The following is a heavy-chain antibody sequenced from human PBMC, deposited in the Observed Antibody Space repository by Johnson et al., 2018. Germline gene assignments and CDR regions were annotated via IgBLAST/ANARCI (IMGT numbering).Heavy chain of an antibody. CDR3: AKEGLGDQDYYHYYMDV. CDR1: GGSFSAYY. CDR2: INHSGST. D-gene: IGHD1-26*01. Sequence: QVQLQQWGAGLLKPSETLSLTCDVYGGSFSAYYWNWIRQSPGKGLEWIGEINHSGSTNYNPSLKSRVTISIDTSKNQFSLKLSSVTAADTAVDYCAKEGLGDQDYYHYYMDVWGKGTTVTVTS. J-gene: IGHJ6*03. V-gene: IGHV4-34*01.